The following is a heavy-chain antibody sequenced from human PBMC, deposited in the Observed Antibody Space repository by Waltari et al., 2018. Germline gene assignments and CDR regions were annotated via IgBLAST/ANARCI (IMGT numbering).Heavy chain of an antibody. Sequence: EVQLVESGGGLIQPGGSLRLSCAASGFTVRNYMSWVRQAPGKGLDWVSLMTWDVGSTFYAASVKGRFTISRDNSERSLYLQMGSLRIEDTALYYCVKEKNRILDYWGRGTLVTVSS. CDR1: GFTVRNY. V-gene: IGHV3-43*02. D-gene: IGHD3-3*02. CDR3: VKEKNRILDY. J-gene: IGHJ4*02. CDR2: MTWDVGST.